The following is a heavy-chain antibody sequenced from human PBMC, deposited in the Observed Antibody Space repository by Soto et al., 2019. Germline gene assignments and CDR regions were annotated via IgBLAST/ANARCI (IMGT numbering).Heavy chain of an antibody. Sequence: SQTLSLTCAISVDSVSSNSSSWNWIRLSPSRGLEWLARTYYRSRWYNDYAVSVRSRITVNPDTSKNQFSLQLTSVTPEDTAVYYFAGTTLHQWYYMDVWGKGTTVTVSS. J-gene: IGHJ6*03. CDR1: VDSVSSNSSS. D-gene: IGHD1-7*01. CDR3: AGTTLHQWYYMDV. CDR2: TYYRSRWYN. V-gene: IGHV6-1*01.